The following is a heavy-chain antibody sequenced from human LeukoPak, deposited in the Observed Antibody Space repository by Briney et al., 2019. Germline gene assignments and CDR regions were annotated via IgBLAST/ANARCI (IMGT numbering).Heavy chain of an antibody. D-gene: IGHD5-12*01. V-gene: IGHV3-7*03. J-gene: IGHJ4*02. CDR2: IKQDGNEK. Sequence: GGSLRLSCAASGFTFSHYWMSWVRQAPGKGLEWVANIKQDGNEKYYAESVKGRFTISRDNAENSSLLQMNSLRVEDTAVYYCARTLGYSGYDQVDYWGQGTLVTVSS. CDR3: ARTLGYSGYDQVDY. CDR1: GFTFSHYW.